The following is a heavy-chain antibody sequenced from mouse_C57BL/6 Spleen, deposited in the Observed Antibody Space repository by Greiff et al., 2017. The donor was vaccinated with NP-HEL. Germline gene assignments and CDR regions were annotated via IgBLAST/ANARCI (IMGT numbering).Heavy chain of an antibody. CDR2: ISDGGSYT. D-gene: IGHD1-1*02. V-gene: IGHV5-4*01. J-gene: IGHJ4*01. CDR3: ARDRSRYDYYAMDY. CDR1: GFTFSSYA. Sequence: EVKLVESGGGLVKPGGSLKLSCAASGFTFSSYAMSWVRQTPEKRLEWVATISDGGSYTYYPDNVKGRFTISRDNAKNNLYLQMSHLKSEDTAMYYCARDRSRYDYYAMDYWGQGTSVTVSS.